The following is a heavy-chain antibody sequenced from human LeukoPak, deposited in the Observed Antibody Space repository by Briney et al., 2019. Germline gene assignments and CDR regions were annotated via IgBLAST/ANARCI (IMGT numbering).Heavy chain of an antibody. CDR3: ARVVAAAGNNWFDP. D-gene: IGHD6-13*01. CDR2: IYYSGST. V-gene: IGHV4-59*12. J-gene: IGHJ5*02. Sequence: SETLSLTCTVSGGSISSYYWSWIRQPPGKGLEWIGYIYYSGSTNYNPSLKSRVTISIDTSKNQFSLKLNSVSAADTAVYYCARVVAAAGNNWFDPWGQGTLVTVSS. CDR1: GGSISSYY.